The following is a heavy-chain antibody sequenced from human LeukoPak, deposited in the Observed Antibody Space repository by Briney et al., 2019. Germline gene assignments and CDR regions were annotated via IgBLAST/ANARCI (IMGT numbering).Heavy chain of an antibody. V-gene: IGHV4-59*12. Sequence: SETLSLTCTVSGRSISSYYWNWIRQPPGKGLEWIGYIYYNGSTNYNPSLKSRVTMSVDTSKNQFSLKLSSVTAADTAVYCCARGSLVTIFGVVTRNWFDPWGQGTLVTVSS. CDR1: GRSISSYY. J-gene: IGHJ5*02. D-gene: IGHD3-3*01. CDR3: ARGSLVTIFGVVTRNWFDP. CDR2: IYYNGST.